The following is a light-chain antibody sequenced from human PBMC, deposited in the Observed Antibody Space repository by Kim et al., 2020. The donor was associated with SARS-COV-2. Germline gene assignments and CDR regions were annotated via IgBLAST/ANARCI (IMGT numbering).Light chain of an antibody. CDR2: EVT. J-gene: IGLJ1*01. CDR3: CSFAGSAYV. CDR1: SRDVGRYNS. Sequence: PGRSVINSCTGTSRDVGRYNSVSWYQQHPGKAPKCIIHEVTTRPSGVPARVSGSKSGNTASLTVSGLQPDDEADYYCCSFAGSAYVFGTGTQLTVL. V-gene: IGLV2-11*03.